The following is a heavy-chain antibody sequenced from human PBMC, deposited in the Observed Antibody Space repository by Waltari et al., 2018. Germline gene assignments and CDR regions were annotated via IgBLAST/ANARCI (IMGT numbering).Heavy chain of an antibody. CDR1: GGSISSSSYY. V-gene: IGHV4-39*01. Sequence: QLQLQESGPGLVKPSETLSLTCNVSGGSISSSSYYWGWVRQPPGKGLEWIGSIYNFGNTFYNPSLSSRVTISMDTPNNQFSLKLSSVTAADTAVYYCARPSRGIQPFDYWG. CDR2: IYNFGNT. CDR3: ARPSRGIQPFDY. J-gene: IGHJ4*01. D-gene: IGHD3-10*01.